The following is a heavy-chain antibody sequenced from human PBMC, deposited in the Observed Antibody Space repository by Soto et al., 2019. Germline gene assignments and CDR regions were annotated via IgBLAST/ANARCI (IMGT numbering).Heavy chain of an antibody. D-gene: IGHD3-3*01. Sequence: QVQLQQWGAGLLNPSETLSLTCAVYGGSFSGYYWSWIRQPPGKGLEWIGEINHSGSTNYNPSLKSRVTISVDTSKKQFSLKLSSVTAADTAVYYCERVRSPLYDFWSGYAFDYWGQGTLDTVSS. CDR1: GGSFSGYY. J-gene: IGHJ4*02. CDR3: ERVRSPLYDFWSGYAFDY. V-gene: IGHV4-34*01. CDR2: INHSGST.